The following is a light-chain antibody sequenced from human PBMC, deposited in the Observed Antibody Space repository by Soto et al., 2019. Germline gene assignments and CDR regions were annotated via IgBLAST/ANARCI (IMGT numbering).Light chain of an antibody. CDR1: QSLVYNDGNTY. Sequence: DVVMTQSPLSLPVTLGQPASISCRSSQSLVYNDGNTYLHWFHQRPGQSPRRLIYKVSNRDSGVPDRFSGSGSGPDFTLKISRVEAEDVGVYYCMQGTHWPLTFGQGTRLEIK. J-gene: IGKJ5*01. V-gene: IGKV2-30*01. CDR2: KVS. CDR3: MQGTHWPLT.